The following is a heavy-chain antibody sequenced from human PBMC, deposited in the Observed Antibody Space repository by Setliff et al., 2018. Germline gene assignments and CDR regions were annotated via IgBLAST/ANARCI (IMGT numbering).Heavy chain of an antibody. J-gene: IGHJ4*02. CDR1: GYSFSNFW. Sequence: PGESLKISCKGSGYSFSNFWIGWVRQMPGKGLEWMGIIYPGDSHTRYSPSFQGQVTMSADKSISTAYLQWSSLKASDNAMYYCARRGGYCSGGSCELDYWGQGTLVTVSS. CDR2: IYPGDSHT. CDR3: ARRGGYCSGGSCELDY. D-gene: IGHD2-15*01. V-gene: IGHV5-51*01.